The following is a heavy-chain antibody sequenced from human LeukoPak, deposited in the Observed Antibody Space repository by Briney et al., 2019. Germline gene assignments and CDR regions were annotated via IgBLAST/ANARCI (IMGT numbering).Heavy chain of an antibody. CDR3: ARESIAAAQFDY. CDR1: GGPISSYY. CDR2: IYYSGST. D-gene: IGHD6-13*01. V-gene: IGHV4-59*12. Sequence: MTSETLSLTCTVSGGPISSYYWSWIRQPPGKGLEWIGYIYYSGSTNYNPSLKSRVTISADTSKNQFSLKLSSVTAADTAVYYCARESIAAAQFDYWGQGTLVTVSS. J-gene: IGHJ4*02.